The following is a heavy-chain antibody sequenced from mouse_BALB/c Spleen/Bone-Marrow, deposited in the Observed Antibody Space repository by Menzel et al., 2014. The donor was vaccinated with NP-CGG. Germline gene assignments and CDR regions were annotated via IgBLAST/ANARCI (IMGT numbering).Heavy chain of an antibody. V-gene: IGHV7-1*02. CDR3: ARDVGYGNYFVY. J-gene: IGHJ3*01. Sequence: EVQRVESGGGLVQPGDSLRLSCATSGFTLSDFYMEWVRQPPGKRLEWIAASRNKAKHYTTEYSASVKGRFIVSRDTSQSILYLQMNALRAEDTAIYYCARDVGYGNYFVYWGQGTLVTVSA. CDR1: GFTLSDFY. D-gene: IGHD2-10*02. CDR2: SRNKAKHYTT.